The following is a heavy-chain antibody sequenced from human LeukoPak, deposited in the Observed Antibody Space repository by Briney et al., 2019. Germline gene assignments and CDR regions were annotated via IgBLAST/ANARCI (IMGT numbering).Heavy chain of an antibody. D-gene: IGHD4-17*01. CDR3: TKFDYAAFEY. J-gene: IGHJ4*02. CDR2: VKSKTNGGTI. CDR1: GFTFSNAW. Sequence: GGSLRLSCAASGFTFSNAWMSWVRQAPGKGPEWVGRVKSKTNGGTIDYAAPVKGRFTISRDDSKNTLYLQMNSLKTEDTALYYCTKFDYAAFEYWGQGALVTVSS. V-gene: IGHV3-15*01.